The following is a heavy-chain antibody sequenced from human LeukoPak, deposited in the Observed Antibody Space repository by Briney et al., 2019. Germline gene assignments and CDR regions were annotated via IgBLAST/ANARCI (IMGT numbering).Heavy chain of an antibody. V-gene: IGHV1-8*02. Sequence: ASVKVSCKASGGTFSSYAISWVRQAPGQGLEWMGWMNPNSGNTGYAQKFQGRVTMTRNTSISTAYMELSSLRSEDTAVYYCARGPDTYYYDSPHDAFDIWGQGTMVTVSS. D-gene: IGHD3-22*01. J-gene: IGHJ3*02. CDR3: ARGPDTYYYDSPHDAFDI. CDR2: MNPNSGNT. CDR1: GGTFSSYA.